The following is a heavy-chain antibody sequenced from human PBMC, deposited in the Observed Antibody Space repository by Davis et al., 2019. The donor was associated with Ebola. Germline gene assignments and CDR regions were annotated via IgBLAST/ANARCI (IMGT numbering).Heavy chain of an antibody. Sequence: GESLKISCTDSVITFSSYAMTWVRQAPGKGLEWVSAISGSGGSTYYADSVKGRFTISRDNSQNTLYLQMNSLRAEDTGVYYCARDQRANYDESRGYGFDWGQGTLVTVSS. J-gene: IGHJ4*02. CDR2: ISGSGGST. D-gene: IGHD3-22*01. V-gene: IGHV3-23*01. CDR3: ARDQRANYDESRGYGFD. CDR1: VITFSSYA.